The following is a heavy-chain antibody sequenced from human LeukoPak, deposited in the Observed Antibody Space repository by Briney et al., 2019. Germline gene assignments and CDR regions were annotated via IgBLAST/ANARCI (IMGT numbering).Heavy chain of an antibody. V-gene: IGHV1-18*01. CDR2: ISAYNGNT. CDR3: ARDSGADIVVVPAASDY. D-gene: IGHD2-2*01. J-gene: IGHJ4*02. CDR1: GYTFTSYG. Sequence: GASVKVSCKASGYTFTSYGISWVRQAPGQGLEWMGWISAYNGNTNYAQKLQGRVTMTTDTSTSTAYMELRSLRSDDTAVYYCARDSGADIVVVPAASDYWGQGTLVTVSS.